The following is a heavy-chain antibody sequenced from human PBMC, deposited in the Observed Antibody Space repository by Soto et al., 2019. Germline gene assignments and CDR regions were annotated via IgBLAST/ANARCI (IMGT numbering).Heavy chain of an antibody. J-gene: IGHJ5*02. CDR1: GGSISSGGYY. V-gene: IGHV4-31*03. D-gene: IGHD6-19*01. Sequence: SETLSLTCTVSGGSISSGGYYWSWIRQHPGKGLEWIGYIYYSGSTYYNPSLKSRVTISVDTSKNQFSLRAEDTAVYYCAKVHSSGWSYNWFDPWGQGTLVTVSS. CDR2: IYYSGST. CDR3: AKVHSSGWSYNWFDP.